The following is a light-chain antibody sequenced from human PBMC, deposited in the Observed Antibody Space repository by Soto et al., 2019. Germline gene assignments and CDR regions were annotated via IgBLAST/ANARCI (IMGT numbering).Light chain of an antibody. CDR3: HQYGSSRRS. Sequence: EIVLTQSPGTLSLSPGEVATLSCRASQGVSSNSLAWYQQKPGQAPRLLIYGASTRATGVPDRFSGSGSGTDFTLTISRLEPEDFAVYYCHQYGSSRRSFGQGTKVDIK. V-gene: IGKV3-20*01. CDR1: QGVSSNS. J-gene: IGKJ1*01. CDR2: GAS.